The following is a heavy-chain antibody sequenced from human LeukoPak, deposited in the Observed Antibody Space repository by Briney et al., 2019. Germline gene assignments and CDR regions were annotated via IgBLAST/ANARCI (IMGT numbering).Heavy chain of an antibody. CDR1: GYTFTSYY. CDR3: ARGGPHIHYDSSGYDY. V-gene: IGHV1-46*01. D-gene: IGHD3-22*01. J-gene: IGHJ4*02. CDR2: INPSGGST. Sequence: GASVKVSCKASGYTFTSYYMHWVRQAPGQGLEWMGIINPSGGSTNYAQKFQGRVTITADESTSTAYMELSSLRSEDTAVYYCARGGPHIHYDSSGYDYWGQGTLVTVSS.